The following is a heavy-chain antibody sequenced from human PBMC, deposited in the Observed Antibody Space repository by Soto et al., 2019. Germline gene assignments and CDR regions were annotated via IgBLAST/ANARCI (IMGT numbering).Heavy chain of an antibody. CDR2: ISAYNGNT. D-gene: IGHD2-15*01. V-gene: IGHV1-18*01. Sequence: ASVKVSCKASGYTFASYGISWVRQAPGQGLEWMGWISAYNGNTNYAQKLQGRVTMTTDTSASTAYMDLSSLRSEDTALYYCARDGPVFCSGGICYGPWFDYWGQGTPVTVSS. J-gene: IGHJ4*02. CDR1: GYTFASYG. CDR3: ARDGPVFCSGGICYGPWFDY.